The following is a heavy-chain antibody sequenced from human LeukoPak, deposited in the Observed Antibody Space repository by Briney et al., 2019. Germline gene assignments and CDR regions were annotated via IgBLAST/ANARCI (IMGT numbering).Heavy chain of an antibody. CDR3: ALWSYYYYGLDV. V-gene: IGHV3-72*01. Sequence: PGGSLRLSCAASGFTFSDRDMAWVRQAPGKGLEWVGRSRNKAKSHTTEYAASVKGRFTISRDNSNNSVWLQMNSLKTEDTAVYYCALWSYYYYGLDVWGHGTTVTVSS. J-gene: IGHJ6*02. CDR1: GFTFSDRD. CDR2: SRNKAKSHTT. D-gene: IGHD5-18*01.